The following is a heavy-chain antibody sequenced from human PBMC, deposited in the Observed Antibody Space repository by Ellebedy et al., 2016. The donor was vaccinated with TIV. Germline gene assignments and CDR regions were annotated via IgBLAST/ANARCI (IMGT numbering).Heavy chain of an antibody. Sequence: SVKVSXKASRGTFSSYAISWVRQAPGRGLEWMGGIIPIFGTANYAQKFQGRVTITADESTSTAYMELSSLRSEDTAVYYCARVLGELLYTRYYFDYWGQGTLVTVSS. D-gene: IGHD3-10*01. J-gene: IGHJ4*02. CDR1: RGTFSSYA. CDR3: ARVLGELLYTRYYFDY. V-gene: IGHV1-69*13. CDR2: IIPIFGTA.